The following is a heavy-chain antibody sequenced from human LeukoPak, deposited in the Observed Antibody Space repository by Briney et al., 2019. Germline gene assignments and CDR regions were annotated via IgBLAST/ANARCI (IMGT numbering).Heavy chain of an antibody. CDR2: ISGGAGST. D-gene: IGHD3-3*01. J-gene: IGHJ6*03. Sequence: GGSLRLSCAASAITFSTYAMSWVRQAPGKGLECVSVISGGAGSTYYADSVKGRFTISRDNSKNTLYLQTNSLRAEDTAVYYCAKDKYNFWSGSNYYYMDVWGKGTTVTVSS. CDR1: AITFSTYA. CDR3: AKDKYNFWSGSNYYYMDV. V-gene: IGHV3-23*01.